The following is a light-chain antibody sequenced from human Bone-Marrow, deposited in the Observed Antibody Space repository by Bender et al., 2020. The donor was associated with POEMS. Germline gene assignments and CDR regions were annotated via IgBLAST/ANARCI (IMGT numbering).Light chain of an antibody. CDR1: SSDVDGYSF. V-gene: IGLV2-14*03. CDR2: DVN. J-gene: IGLJ3*02. Sequence: QSALTQPASVSGSPGQSITIPCTGTSSDVDGYSFDSWYQQHPGKAPKLMIFDVNTRPSGVSNRFSGSKSGNTASLTISGLQAEDDGSYYCTSYTGSTWVFGGGTKLTVL. CDR3: TSYTGSTWV.